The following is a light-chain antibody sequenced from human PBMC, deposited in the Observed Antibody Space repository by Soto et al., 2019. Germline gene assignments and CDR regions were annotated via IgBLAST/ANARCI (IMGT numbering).Light chain of an antibody. CDR3: QQYTTYWT. CDR1: QSVSNW. J-gene: IGKJ1*01. CDR2: DAS. Sequence: QITQSPSTLSASVGARVTMTCRASQSVSNWLAWYQQKPGKAPKLLIYDASTLEDGVSSRFSGSGSGTEFTLSISSLQPEDYATYYCQQYTTYWTVGQGTKVDIK. V-gene: IGKV1-5*01.